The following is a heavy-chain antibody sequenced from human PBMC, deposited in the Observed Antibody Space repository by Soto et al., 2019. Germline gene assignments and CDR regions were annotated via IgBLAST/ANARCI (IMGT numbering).Heavy chain of an antibody. CDR2: FYYSGTT. CDR3: ARRHDILTGSDSFDV. V-gene: IGHV4-31*03. D-gene: IGHD3-9*01. Sequence: QVQLQESGQGLVKPSQTLSLTCTLSGGSISSEGYYWTWIRQHPGNGLVWLGDFYYSGTTSYNQSLKSRLTISVGTSNNQFSLRLSSVTAADTAMYYCARRHDILTGSDSFDVWGRGTMGTVSS. CDR1: GGSISSEGYY. J-gene: IGHJ3*01.